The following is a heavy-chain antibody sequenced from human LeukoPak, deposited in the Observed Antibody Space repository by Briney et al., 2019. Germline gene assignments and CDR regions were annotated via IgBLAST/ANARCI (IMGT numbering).Heavy chain of an antibody. J-gene: IGHJ4*02. D-gene: IGHD3-10*01. Sequence: GGSLRLSCSASGFTFSSYAMHWVRQAPGKGLEYVSAISSNGGSTYYADSVKGRFTISRDNSKNTLYLQMNSLRAEDTAVYYCARGRVWDYYGLGSYYNTGPNFDYWGQGTLVTVSS. CDR3: ARGRVWDYYGLGSYYNTGPNFDY. CDR2: ISSNGGST. CDR1: GFTFSSYA. V-gene: IGHV3-64*04.